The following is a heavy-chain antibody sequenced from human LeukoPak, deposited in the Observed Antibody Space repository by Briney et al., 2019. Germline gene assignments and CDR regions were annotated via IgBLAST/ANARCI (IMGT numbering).Heavy chain of an antibody. D-gene: IGHD6-13*01. CDR1: GFTFSSYG. CDR3: ARRDSSSCIDY. CDR2: ISYDGSNK. V-gene: IGHV3-30*03. J-gene: IGHJ4*02. Sequence: GGSLRLSCAASGFTFSSYGMHWVRQAPGKGLEWVAVISYDGSNKYYADSVKGRFTISRDNSKNTVYMQMNSLRAEDTAVYYCARRDSSSCIDYWGQGTLVTVSS.